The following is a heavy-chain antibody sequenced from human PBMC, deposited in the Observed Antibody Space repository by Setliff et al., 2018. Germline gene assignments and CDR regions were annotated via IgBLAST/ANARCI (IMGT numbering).Heavy chain of an antibody. CDR3: ARDVGFYGESD. J-gene: IGHJ4*02. Sequence: LSLSCATSGFNFRDYSMAWVRQVPGKGLEWVAGVIQTGTGLYADSVKGRSLISRDNAKNSLYLQMNSLRAEDTAVYYCARDVGFYGESDWGQGTLVTVSS. D-gene: IGHD4-17*01. CDR1: GFNFRDYS. CDR2: VIQTGTG. V-gene: IGHV3-11*01.